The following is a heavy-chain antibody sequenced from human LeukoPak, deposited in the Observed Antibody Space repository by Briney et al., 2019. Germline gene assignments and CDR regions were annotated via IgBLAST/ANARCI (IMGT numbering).Heavy chain of an antibody. V-gene: IGHV3-66*01. Sequence: GGSLRLSCAASGFTFTTYAMSWVRQAPGKGLEWVSVIYGGGSTFYADSVKGRFTISRDNSKNTLDLQMNSLRAEDTAVYYCARALEVYGMDVWGQGTTVTVSS. CDR1: GFTFTTYA. D-gene: IGHD3-3*01. J-gene: IGHJ6*02. CDR3: ARALEVYGMDV. CDR2: IYGGGST.